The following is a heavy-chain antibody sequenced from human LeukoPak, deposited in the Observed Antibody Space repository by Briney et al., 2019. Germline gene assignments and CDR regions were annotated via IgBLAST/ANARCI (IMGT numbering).Heavy chain of an antibody. CDR3: ARDPTPRYCSGGSCYTHYGMDV. CDR1: GFTFSSYT. V-gene: IGHV3-21*01. Sequence: GGSLKLSCAASGFTFSSYTMTWVRQAPGKGLEWVSSISSSSSYIYYADSVKGRLTISRDNAKNSLYLQMNSLRAEDTAVYYCARDPTPRYCSGGSCYTHYGMDVWGQGTTVTVSS. J-gene: IGHJ6*02. CDR2: ISSSSSYI. D-gene: IGHD2-15*01.